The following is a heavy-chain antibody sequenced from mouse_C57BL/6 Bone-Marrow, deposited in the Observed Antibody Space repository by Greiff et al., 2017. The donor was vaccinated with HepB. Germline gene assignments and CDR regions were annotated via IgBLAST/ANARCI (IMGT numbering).Heavy chain of an antibody. J-gene: IGHJ1*03. CDR3: ARSRLGRSYWYFDV. Sequence: VQLQQPGAELVMPGASVKLSCKASGYTFTSYWMHWVKQRPGQGLEWIGEIDPSDSYTNYNQKFKGKSTLTVDKSSSTAYMQLSSLTSEDSAVYYCARSRLGRSYWYFDVWGTGTTVTVSS. D-gene: IGHD4-1*01. CDR2: IDPSDSYT. V-gene: IGHV1-69*01. CDR1: GYTFTSYW.